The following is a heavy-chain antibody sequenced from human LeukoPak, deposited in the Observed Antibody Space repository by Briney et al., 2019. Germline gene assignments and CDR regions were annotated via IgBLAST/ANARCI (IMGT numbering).Heavy chain of an antibody. CDR3: ARGCDYFDSSGYCY. CDR2: ISSSSTTI. V-gene: IGHV3-48*02. J-gene: IGHJ4*02. Sequence: WQSLRLSCAASGFTFSSYSIKWVRQARGRGLDWVSYISSSSTTIYYADSVKGRFTISRDNAKNSLYLHMNSLRDEDTAVYYCARGCDYFDSSGYCYWGQGTLVTVSS. CDR1: GFTFSSYS. D-gene: IGHD3-22*01.